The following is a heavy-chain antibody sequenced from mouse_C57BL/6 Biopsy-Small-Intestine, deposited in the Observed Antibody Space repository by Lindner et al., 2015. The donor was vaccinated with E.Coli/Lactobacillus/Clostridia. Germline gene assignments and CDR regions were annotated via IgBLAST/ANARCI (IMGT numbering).Heavy chain of an antibody. CDR1: GYSFTEYT. CDR3: AREDYDGFYAMDY. D-gene: IGHD1-2*01. CDR2: IYPRSGNT. J-gene: IGHJ4*01. V-gene: IGHV1-81*01. Sequence: VQLQESGAELVKPGTSVRLSCKASGYSFTEYTIHWVKQRSGQGLEWIGEIYPRSGNTYYNEKFKGKATLTADKSSSTAYMELRSLTSEDSAVYFCAREDYDGFYAMDYWGQGTSVTVSS.